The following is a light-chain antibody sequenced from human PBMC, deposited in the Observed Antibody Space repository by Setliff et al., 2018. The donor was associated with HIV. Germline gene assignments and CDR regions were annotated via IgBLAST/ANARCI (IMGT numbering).Light chain of an antibody. Sequence: QSALTQPASVSGSPGQSITISCTGTSSDVGTYNYVSWYQQHPGKAPKLMISDVSNRPSGVSNRFSGSKSGNTASLTISGLQAEDEADYYCSSYAGSNNFDVVFGGGTKVTVL. V-gene: IGLV2-14*03. J-gene: IGLJ2*01. CDR3: SSYAGSNNFDVV. CDR1: SSDVGTYNY. CDR2: DVS.